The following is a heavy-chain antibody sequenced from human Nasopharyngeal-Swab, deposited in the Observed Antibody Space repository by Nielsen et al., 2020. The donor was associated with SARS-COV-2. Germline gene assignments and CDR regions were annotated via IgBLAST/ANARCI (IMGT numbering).Heavy chain of an antibody. J-gene: IGHJ6*03. V-gene: IGHV3-7*01. CDR2: INQDGSEK. CDR1: GFTFSDYW. Sequence: GESLKISCVVSGFTFSDYWMSWVRQAPGKGLEWVSHINQDGSEKYYVDSMKGRFTISRDNAKNSVYLQINSLRAEDTAHYFCARDGYSYDFSSYYMDVWGKGTTVTVSS. CDR3: ARDGYSYDFSSYYMDV. D-gene: IGHD5-18*01.